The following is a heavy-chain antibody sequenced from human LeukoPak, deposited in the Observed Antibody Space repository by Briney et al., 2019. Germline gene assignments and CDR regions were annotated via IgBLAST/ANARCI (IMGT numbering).Heavy chain of an antibody. CDR2: IYYSGST. V-gene: IGHV4-59*01. D-gene: IGHD6-6*01. Sequence: SETLSLTCTVSGGSISSYYWSWIRQPPGKGLEWIGYIYYSGSTNYNPSLKSRVTISVDTSKNQFSLKLSSVTAADTAVYYCTGSSSSFDYWGQGTLVTVSS. J-gene: IGHJ4*02. CDR1: GGSISSYY. CDR3: TGSSSSFDY.